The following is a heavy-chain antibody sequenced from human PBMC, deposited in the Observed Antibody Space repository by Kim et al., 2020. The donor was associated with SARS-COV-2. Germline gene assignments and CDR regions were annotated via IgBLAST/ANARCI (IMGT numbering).Heavy chain of an antibody. D-gene: IGHD6-19*01. CDR2: ISYDGSNK. Sequence: GGSLRLSCAASGFTFSSYAMHWVRQAPGKGLEWVAVISYDGSNKYYADSVKGRFTISRDNSKNTLYPQMNSLRAEDTAVYYCAREVGWSTGDYWGQGTLVTVSS. J-gene: IGHJ4*02. V-gene: IGHV3-30-3*01. CDR3: AREVGWSTGDY. CDR1: GFTFSSYA.